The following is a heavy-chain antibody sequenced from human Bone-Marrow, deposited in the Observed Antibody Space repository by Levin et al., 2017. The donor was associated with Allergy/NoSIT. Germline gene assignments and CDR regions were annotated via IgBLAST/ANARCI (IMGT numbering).Heavy chain of an antibody. CDR3: AGDSWLGALVRLHP. CDR1: GFTFSDYY. V-gene: IGHV3-11*01. J-gene: IGHJ5*02. D-gene: IGHD3-10*01. Sequence: TGGSLRLSCAASGFTFSDYYMNWIRQAPGKGLEWIAYINERSDIIQYADSVKGRFTISRDNAKQSLYLQMDRLTDEDTAVYYCAGDSWLGALVRLHPWGQGTLVIVSS. CDR2: INERSDII.